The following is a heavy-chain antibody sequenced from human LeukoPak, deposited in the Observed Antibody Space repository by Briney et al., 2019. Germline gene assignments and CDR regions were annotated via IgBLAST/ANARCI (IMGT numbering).Heavy chain of an antibody. CDR2: ISNDGSST. V-gene: IGHV3-74*01. CDR1: GFTFSSYW. CDR3: VRGNFHGGLDY. J-gene: IGHJ4*02. Sequence: GGSLRLSCAASGFTFSSYWMHWVRQAPGKGLVWVSRISNDGSSTKYADFVEGRFTISRDNAKNTLYLQMNSRRAEDTAAYYCVRGNFHGGLDYWRRGTQATVPS.